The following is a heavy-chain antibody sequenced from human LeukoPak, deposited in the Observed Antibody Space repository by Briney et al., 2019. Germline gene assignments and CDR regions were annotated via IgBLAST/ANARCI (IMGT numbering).Heavy chain of an antibody. V-gene: IGHV1-18*01. CDR1: GYTFTSYG. CDR2: ISAYNGNT. CDR3: ARAGYCSSTSCPTDYYYYGMDV. D-gene: IGHD2-2*01. Sequence: ASVKVSCKASGYTFTSYGISWVRQAPGQGLEWMGWISAYNGNTNYAQKLQGRVTMITDTSTSTAYMELRSLRSDDTAVYYCARAGYCSSTSCPTDYYYYGMDVWGQGTTVTVSS. J-gene: IGHJ6*02.